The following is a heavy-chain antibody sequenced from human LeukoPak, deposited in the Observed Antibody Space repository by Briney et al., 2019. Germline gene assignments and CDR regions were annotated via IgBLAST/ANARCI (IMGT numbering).Heavy chain of an antibody. CDR3: ARELVLGYCSGGSCYD. J-gene: IGHJ4*02. D-gene: IGHD2-15*01. Sequence: GGSLRLSCAASGFTFSDYYMSWIRQAPGEGLEWVSDISSSGSTIHYADSVRGRFTISRDNAKSSLYLQMNSLRAEDTAVYYCARELVLGYCSGGSCYDWGQGTLVTVSS. CDR2: ISSSGSTI. V-gene: IGHV3-11*01. CDR1: GFTFSDYY.